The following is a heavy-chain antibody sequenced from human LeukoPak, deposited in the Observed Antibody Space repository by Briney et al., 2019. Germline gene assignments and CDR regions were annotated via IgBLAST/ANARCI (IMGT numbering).Heavy chain of an antibody. CDR2: ISSSSSTI. V-gene: IGHV3-48*01. Sequence: GGSLRLSCAASGFTFSSYSMNWVRQAPGKGLEWVSYISSSSSTIYYADSVKGRFTISRDNAKNSLYLQMNSLRAEDTAVYYCARGQSGIPIDYRGQGTLVTLSS. J-gene: IGHJ4*02. CDR1: GFTFSSYS. CDR3: ARGQSGIPIDY.